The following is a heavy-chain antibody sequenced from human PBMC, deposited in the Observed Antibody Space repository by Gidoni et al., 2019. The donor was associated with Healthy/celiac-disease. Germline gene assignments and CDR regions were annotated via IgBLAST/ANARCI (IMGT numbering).Heavy chain of an antibody. D-gene: IGHD6-6*01. V-gene: IGHV3-23*01. J-gene: IGHJ4*02. CDR3: AKNPLYSSSDFDY. Sequence: EVQLLASGGGLVQPGGSLRLSCAASGFTFRSYAMRWVRQAPGKGLEWVSAISGSGGSTYYADSVKGRFTISRDNSKNTLYLQMNSLRAEDTAVYYCAKNPLYSSSDFDYWGQGTLVTVSS. CDR2: ISGSGGST. CDR1: GFTFRSYA.